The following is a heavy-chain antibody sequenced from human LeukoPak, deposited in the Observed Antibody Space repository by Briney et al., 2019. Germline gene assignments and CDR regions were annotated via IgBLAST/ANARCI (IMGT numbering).Heavy chain of an antibody. CDR3: ARGGTYYYDSSGYY. D-gene: IGHD3-22*01. V-gene: IGHV4-59*01. Sequence: SETLSLTCTVSGGSISSYYWSWIRQPPGKGLEWIGYIHYSGSTNYNPSLKSRVTISVDTSKNQFSLKLSSVTAADTAVYYCARGGTYYYDSSGYYWGQGTLVTVSS. CDR1: GGSISSYY. J-gene: IGHJ4*02. CDR2: IHYSGST.